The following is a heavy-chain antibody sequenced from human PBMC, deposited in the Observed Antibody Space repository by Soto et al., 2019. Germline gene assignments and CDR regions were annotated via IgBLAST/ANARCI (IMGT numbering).Heavy chain of an antibody. D-gene: IGHD5-18*01. V-gene: IGHV3-74*01. CDR2: INTDGSST. CDR1: GFTSSRFW. Sequence: EVQLVESGGGLVQPGGSLRLSCAVSGFTSSRFWMHWFRQAPGEGLVWVSGINTDGSSTSYANSGKGRFTISRDNAKNTLYLQMNSLRVEDTAMYDCAKSGVDTSGLSYWGQGTLVTVSS. CDR3: AKSGVDTSGLSY. J-gene: IGHJ4*02.